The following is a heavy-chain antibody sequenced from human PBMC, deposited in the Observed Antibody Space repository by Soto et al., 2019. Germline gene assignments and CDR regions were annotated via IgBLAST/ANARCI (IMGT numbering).Heavy chain of an antibody. CDR3: ARGPPTYNDISIGDAFDM. J-gene: IGHJ3*02. V-gene: IGHV4-39*01. CDR2: IIYSGDI. D-gene: IGHD3-9*01. Sequence: SETLSLTCNVSGASISSYNYWGLFRQPPGKGLEWIGSIIYSGDIMYNPSLQSRLTLFVDTSKNQLSLKLSSVTAADTAVYYCARGPPTYNDISIGDAFDMWGQGTLVTVSS. CDR1: GASISSYNY.